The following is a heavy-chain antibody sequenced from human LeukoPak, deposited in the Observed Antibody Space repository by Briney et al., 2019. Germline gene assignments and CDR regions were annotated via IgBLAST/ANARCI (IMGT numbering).Heavy chain of an antibody. CDR3: AKEYHYDSSGPDY. D-gene: IGHD3-22*01. CDR1: GFSFSSYG. V-gene: IGHV3-30*02. Sequence: GGSLRLSCAASGFSFSSYGMHWVRQGPGKGLEWVVFIRYDGSNKYYADSVKGRLTISRDNSQNTVYLQMNSLRAEDTAVYYCAKEYHYDSSGPDYWGQGTLVTVSS. J-gene: IGHJ4*02. CDR2: IRYDGSNK.